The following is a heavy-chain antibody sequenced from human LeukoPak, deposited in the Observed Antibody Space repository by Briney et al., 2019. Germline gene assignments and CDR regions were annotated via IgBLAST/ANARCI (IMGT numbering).Heavy chain of an antibody. CDR1: GYFMSSGYY. CDR2: IHHSGST. D-gene: IGHD3-10*01. Sequence: PSVTLSLTCTVSGYFMSSGYYWGWIRQPRGKGLQWIGSIHHSGSTCYNPSLKSRVTISRDTSKNQFSLRLSSVAAADTALYYCTRVGEKETGGRLFDYWGQGTLVIVSS. V-gene: IGHV4-38-2*02. CDR3: TRVGEKETGGRLFDY. J-gene: IGHJ4*02.